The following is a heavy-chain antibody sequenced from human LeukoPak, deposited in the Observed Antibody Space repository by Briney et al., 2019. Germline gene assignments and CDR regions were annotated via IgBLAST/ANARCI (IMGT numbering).Heavy chain of an antibody. J-gene: IGHJ5*02. CDR2: IYYSGST. CDR1: GGSISSSSYY. CDR3: ARIERITIFGAAKHNWIDP. D-gene: IGHD3-3*01. Sequence: PSETLSLTCTVSGGSISSSSYYWGWIRQPPGKGLEWIGTIYYSGSTYYNPSLKSRVTISVDTSRNQSSLKLTSVTAAETALYYCARIERITIFGAAKHNWIDPWGQGTLVTVSS. V-gene: IGHV4-39*01.